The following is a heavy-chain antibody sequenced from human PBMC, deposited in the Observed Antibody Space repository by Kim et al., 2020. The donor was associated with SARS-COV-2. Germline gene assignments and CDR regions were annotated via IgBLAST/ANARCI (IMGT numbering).Heavy chain of an antibody. V-gene: IGHV4-34*01. J-gene: IGHJ4*02. CDR3: ARGRRIAVAGMDY. D-gene: IGHD6-19*01. Sequence: YHPSPKQRSTISRDTAKNQFSQKLSAVTAADTAVYYCARGRRIAVAGMDYWGQGTLVTVSS.